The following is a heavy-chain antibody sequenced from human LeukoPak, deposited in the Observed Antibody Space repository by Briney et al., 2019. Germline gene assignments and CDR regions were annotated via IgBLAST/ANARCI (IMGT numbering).Heavy chain of an antibody. CDR1: GSTFSNCG. CDR3: ASGETLSGAEYSQH. Sequence: PGGSLRISCAASGSTFSNCGMHWVRQAPGKGLEWVAIIWFDGSNKYYTDSVKGRFIASRDNSKNTLYLQMNSLRVEDTAVYYCASGETLSGAEYSQHWGRGTLVTVSS. V-gene: IGHV3-33*01. D-gene: IGHD3-10*01. J-gene: IGHJ1*01. CDR2: IWFDGSNK.